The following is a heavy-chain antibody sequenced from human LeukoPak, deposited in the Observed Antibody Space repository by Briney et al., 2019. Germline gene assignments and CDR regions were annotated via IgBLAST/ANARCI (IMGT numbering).Heavy chain of an antibody. CDR2: IIPIFGTA. CDR3: ASFQLGPNSRPNYYDSSGYIY. Sequence: SVKVSCKASGGTFISYAISWVRQAPGQGLERMGGIIPIFGTANYAQKFQGRVTITADESTSTAYMELSSLRSEDTAVYYCASFQLGPNSRPNYYDSSGYIYWGQGTLVTVSS. J-gene: IGHJ4*02. V-gene: IGHV1-69*13. CDR1: GGTFISYA. D-gene: IGHD3-22*01.